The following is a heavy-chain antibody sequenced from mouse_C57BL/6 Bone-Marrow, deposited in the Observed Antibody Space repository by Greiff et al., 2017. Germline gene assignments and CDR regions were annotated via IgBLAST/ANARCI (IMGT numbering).Heavy chain of an antibody. D-gene: IGHD1-1*01. J-gene: IGHJ4*01. V-gene: IGHV1-81*01. Sequence: VNVVESGAELARPGASVKLSCKASGYTFTSYGISWVKQRTGQGLEWIGEIYPRSGNTYYNEKFKGKATLTADKSSSTAYMELRSLTSEDSAVYFCARGSSSLYAMDYWGQGTSVTVSS. CDR2: IYPRSGNT. CDR3: ARGSSSLYAMDY. CDR1: GYTFTSYG.